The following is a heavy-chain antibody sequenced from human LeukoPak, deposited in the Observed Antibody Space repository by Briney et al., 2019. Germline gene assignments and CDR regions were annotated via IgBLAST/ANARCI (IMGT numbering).Heavy chain of an antibody. CDR1: GGSFSGYY. Sequence: SETQSLTCAVYGGSFSGYYWSWIRQPPGKGLEWIGEINHSGSTNYNPSLKSRVTISVDTSKNQFSLKLSSVTAADTAVYYCARAVLRAAAGYNWFDPWGQGTLVTVSS. CDR3: ARAVLRAAAGYNWFDP. D-gene: IGHD6-13*01. J-gene: IGHJ5*02. CDR2: INHSGST. V-gene: IGHV4-34*01.